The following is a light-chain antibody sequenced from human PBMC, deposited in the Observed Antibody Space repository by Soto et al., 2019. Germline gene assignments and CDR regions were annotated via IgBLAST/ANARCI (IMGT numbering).Light chain of an antibody. CDR3: QQYGTLPPT. J-gene: IGKJ4*01. V-gene: IGKV3-20*01. Sequence: EIVLTQSPGTLSLSPGERATLSCMASQTVTNTYLAWYQQKSGQAPNFLIYGASNRATGIPDRFSGSGSGTDFTLTISRLEPEDVAVYYCQQYGTLPPTFGGGTKVEI. CDR2: GAS. CDR1: QTVTNTY.